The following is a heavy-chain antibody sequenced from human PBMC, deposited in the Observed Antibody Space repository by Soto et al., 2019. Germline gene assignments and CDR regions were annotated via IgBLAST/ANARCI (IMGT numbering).Heavy chain of an antibody. V-gene: IGHV3-23*01. J-gene: IGHJ4*02. CDR3: ARPSISAAGTY. CDR2: ISNGGDNK. CDR1: GFTFPNYA. Sequence: WGSLRLSCAASGFTFPNYAITFFRQAPGMGLEWVASISNGGDNKFYASSMKGRFTISRDNSKNTLYLQIDSLRAEDTAVYYCARPSISAAGTYWGQGTLVTVSS. D-gene: IGHD6-13*01.